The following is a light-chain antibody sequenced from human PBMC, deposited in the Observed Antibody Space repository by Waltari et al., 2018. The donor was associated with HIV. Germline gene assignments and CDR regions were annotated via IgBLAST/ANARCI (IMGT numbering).Light chain of an antibody. Sequence: SSELTQPPSVSVSPGQTASITCSGDKLGDKYVCWYQQKPGQSPLLVNYQDNMRPSGIPERFSGSNSGNTATLTISGTQAMDEADYYCQAWDSSAVVFGGGTKLTVL. J-gene: IGLJ2*01. V-gene: IGLV3-1*01. CDR2: QDN. CDR1: KLGDKY. CDR3: QAWDSSAVV.